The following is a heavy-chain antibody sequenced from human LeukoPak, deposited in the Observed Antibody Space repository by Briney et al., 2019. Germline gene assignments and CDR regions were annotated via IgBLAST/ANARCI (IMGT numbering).Heavy chain of an antibody. CDR1: GYTFTSYD. Sequence: ASVKVSCKASGYTFTSYDISWVRQATGQGLEWMGWMNPNSGNTGYAQKFQGRVTITRNTSISTAYMELSSLRSEDTAVYYGGRGRYYYYMDVWGKGTTVTVSS. J-gene: IGHJ6*03. CDR3: GRGRYYYYMDV. D-gene: IGHD1-14*01. V-gene: IGHV1-8*03. CDR2: MNPNSGNT.